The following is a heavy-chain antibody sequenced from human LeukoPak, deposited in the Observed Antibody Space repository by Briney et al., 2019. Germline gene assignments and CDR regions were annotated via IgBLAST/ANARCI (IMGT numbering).Heavy chain of an antibody. CDR3: ATGIADQDAFDI. V-gene: IGHV4-59*01. D-gene: IGHD6-13*01. Sequence: SETLSLTCTVSGGSISSYYWSWIRQPPGKGLEWIGYIYYSGSTNYNPSLKSRVTISVDTSKNQFSLKLSSVTAADTAVYYCATGIADQDAFDIWGQGTMVTVSS. J-gene: IGHJ3*02. CDR1: GGSISSYY. CDR2: IYYSGST.